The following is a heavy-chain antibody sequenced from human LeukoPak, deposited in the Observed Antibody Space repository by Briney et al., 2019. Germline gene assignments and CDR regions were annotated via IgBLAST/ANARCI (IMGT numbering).Heavy chain of an antibody. Sequence: AGGSLRLSCAASGFIVRNYYLSWVRQAPGKGLEWVSVIYSGGSTYYADSVKGRFTISRDNAKNSLYLQMNSLRAEDTAVYYCSAGEGYYDSSDYYSAWAFNVWGQGTMVTVSS. D-gene: IGHD3-22*01. CDR2: IYSGGST. V-gene: IGHV3-53*01. J-gene: IGHJ3*01. CDR3: SAGEGYYDSSDYYSAWAFNV. CDR1: GFIVRNYY.